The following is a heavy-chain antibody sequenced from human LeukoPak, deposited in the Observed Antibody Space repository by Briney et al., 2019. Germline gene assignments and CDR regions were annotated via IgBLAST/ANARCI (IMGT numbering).Heavy chain of an antibody. Sequence: GGSLRLSCAASGFTLRSYWMHWVRQAPGKGLVWVSRINSDGSSANYADSVKGRFTISRDNAKNTLYLQMDSLRAGDTAVYFCARATPVAAAGYYFDYWGQGTQVTVSS. D-gene: IGHD6-13*01. CDR3: ARATPVAAAGYYFDY. CDR2: INSDGSSA. V-gene: IGHV3-74*01. CDR1: GFTLRSYW. J-gene: IGHJ4*02.